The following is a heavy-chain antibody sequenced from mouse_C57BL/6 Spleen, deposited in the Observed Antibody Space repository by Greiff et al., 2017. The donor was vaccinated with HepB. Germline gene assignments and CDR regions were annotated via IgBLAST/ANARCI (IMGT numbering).Heavy chain of an antibody. CDR2: IYPGSGNT. CDR3: ARRDGYYVFAY. D-gene: IGHD2-3*01. V-gene: IGHV1-76*01. Sequence: VQLQESGAELVRPGASVKLSCKASGYTFTDYYINWVKQRPGQGLEWIARIYPGSGNTYYNEKFKGKATLTAEKSSSTAYMQRSSLTSEDSAVYFCARRDGYYVFAYWGQGTLVTVSA. J-gene: IGHJ3*01. CDR1: GYTFTDYY.